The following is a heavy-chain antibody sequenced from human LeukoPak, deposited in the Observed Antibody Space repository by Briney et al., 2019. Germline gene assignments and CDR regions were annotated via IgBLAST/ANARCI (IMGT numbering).Heavy chain of an antibody. CDR3: ARGEIVVVINSPWANAFDI. Sequence: ASVKVSCKASGYPFSSYAISWVRQAPGQGLEWMGWISAYNGNTNYAQNLQGRVTMSTDTSTSTAYMELRSLTSDDTAMYYCARGEIVVVINSPWANAFDIWGQGTMVTVSS. CDR2: ISAYNGNT. J-gene: IGHJ3*02. D-gene: IGHD3-22*01. CDR1: GYPFSSYA. V-gene: IGHV1-18*01.